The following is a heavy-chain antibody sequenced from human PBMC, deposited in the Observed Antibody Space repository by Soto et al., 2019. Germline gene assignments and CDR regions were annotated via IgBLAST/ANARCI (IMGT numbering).Heavy chain of an antibody. CDR3: ETALYVYYYDSSGMTRNY. CDR2: FDPEDGET. V-gene: IGHV1-24*01. CDR1: GYTLTELS. D-gene: IGHD3-22*01. J-gene: IGHJ4*02. Sequence: EASVKVSCKVSGYTLTELSMHWVRQAPGKGLEWVGGFDPEDGETIYAQKFQGRVTMAEDTSTDTAYMDLSSLRSEDTAVYYCETALYVYYYDSSGMTRNYWGQGTLVTVSS.